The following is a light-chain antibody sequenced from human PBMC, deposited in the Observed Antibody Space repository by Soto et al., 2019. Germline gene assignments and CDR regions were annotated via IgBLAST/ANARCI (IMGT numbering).Light chain of an antibody. CDR1: QSVGSY. CDR3: QQRDNWPQT. CDR2: DAS. V-gene: IGKV3-11*01. Sequence: EIVLIQSPATLSLSPGGRATLSCRASQSVGSYLAWYQHRPGQAPRLLIYDASDRATGIPARFSGSGSGTDFTLTISSLEPEDSAFYYCQQRDNWPQTFGQGTKVDIK. J-gene: IGKJ1*01.